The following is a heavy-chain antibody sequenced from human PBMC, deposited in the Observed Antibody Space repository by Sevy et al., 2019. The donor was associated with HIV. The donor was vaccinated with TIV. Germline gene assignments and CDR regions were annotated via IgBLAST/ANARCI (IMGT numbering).Heavy chain of an antibody. D-gene: IGHD3-22*01. Sequence: SETLSLTCIVSGGSISNHYWSWIRQSPGKGLEWIVYISYSGSTYYNPSLKSRLTTSVDTSKNQFSLKLRSVTAADTAVYYCARADPNHYYYGTSTYYYVWGQGILVTVSS. CDR1: GGSISNHY. CDR3: ARADPNHYYYGTSTYYYV. J-gene: IGHJ4*02. V-gene: IGHV4-59*11. CDR2: ISYSGST.